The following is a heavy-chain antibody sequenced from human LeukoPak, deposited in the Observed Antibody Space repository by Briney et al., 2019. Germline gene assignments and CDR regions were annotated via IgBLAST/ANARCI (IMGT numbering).Heavy chain of an antibody. V-gene: IGHV1-2*02. J-gene: IGHJ4*02. D-gene: IGHD6-6*01. CDR2: INPNSGGT. CDR3: AGGSSSSSYRY. Sequence: GASVKVSCKASGYTFTGYYMHWVRQAPGQGLEWMGWINPNSGGTNYARKFQGRVTMTRDTSISTAYMELSRLRSDDTAVYYCAGGSSSSSYRYWGQGTLVTVSS. CDR1: GYTFTGYY.